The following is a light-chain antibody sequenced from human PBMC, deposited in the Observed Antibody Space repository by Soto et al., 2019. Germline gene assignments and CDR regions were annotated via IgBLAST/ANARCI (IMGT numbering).Light chain of an antibody. CDR1: QSVSSSY. V-gene: IGKV3-20*01. J-gene: IGKJ5*01. CDR3: QQYGSSPPTT. Sequence: EIVLTQSPGTLSLSPGERATLSCRASQSVSSSYLAWYQQKPGQAPRLLIYGASSRATGIPDRFSGSGSGTDFTLTISRLEPEDFAVYYCQQYGSSPPTTFGQGTDWRL. CDR2: GAS.